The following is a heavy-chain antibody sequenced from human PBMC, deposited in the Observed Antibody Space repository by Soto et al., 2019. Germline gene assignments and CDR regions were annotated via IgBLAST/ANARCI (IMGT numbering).Heavy chain of an antibody. D-gene: IGHD2-15*01. Sequence: QVQLVESGGGVVQPGRSLRLSCAASGFTFSSYGMHWVRQAPGKGLEWVAVISYDGSNKYYADSVKGRFTISRDNSKNTLYLQMNRLRAEDTAVYYCAKDYCSGGSCYYFGYWGQGTLVTVSS. J-gene: IGHJ4*02. CDR1: GFTFSSYG. V-gene: IGHV3-30*18. CDR3: AKDYCSGGSCYYFGY. CDR2: ISYDGSNK.